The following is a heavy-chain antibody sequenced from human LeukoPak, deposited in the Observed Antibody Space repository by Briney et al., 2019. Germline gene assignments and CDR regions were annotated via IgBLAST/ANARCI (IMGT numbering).Heavy chain of an antibody. J-gene: IGHJ4*02. Sequence: ASVKVSCKASGGTFSSYAISWVRQAPGQGLEWMGWINPNSGGTNYAQKFQGRVTMTWDTSISTAYMDLARLRSDDTAVYYCAVGLDIAMPGKVPTRWGQGTLVTVSS. CDR2: INPNSGGT. V-gene: IGHV1-2*02. CDR1: GGTFSSYA. D-gene: IGHD6-19*01. CDR3: AVGLDIAMPGKVPTR.